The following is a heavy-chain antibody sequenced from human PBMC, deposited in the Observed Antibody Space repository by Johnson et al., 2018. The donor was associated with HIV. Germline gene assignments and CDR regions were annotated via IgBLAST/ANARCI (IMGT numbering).Heavy chain of an antibody. J-gene: IGHJ3*02. Sequence: VQLVESGGGLVQPGGSLRLSCAASGFTFSSYGMHWVRQAPGKGLEWVAVISYDGSNQYYADSVKGRFTISRDNSKKTLYLQMNSLRAEDTAVYYCARDPTWTDSSGSGAFDIWGQGTMVTVSS. CDR2: ISYDGSNQ. D-gene: IGHD6-25*01. CDR1: GFTFSSYG. CDR3: ARDPTWTDSSGSGAFDI. V-gene: IGHV3-30*19.